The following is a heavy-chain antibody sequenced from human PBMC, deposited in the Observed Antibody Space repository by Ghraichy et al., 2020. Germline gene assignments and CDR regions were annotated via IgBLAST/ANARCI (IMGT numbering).Heavy chain of an antibody. J-gene: IGHJ4*02. Sequence: GGSLRLSCAASGFTFSDYYMTWIRQAPGKGLEWVSYIISCGSYTNYADSVKGRFTISRDDAKNSLYLQMNSLRDEDTGVYFCARERAPSGIRKRPFDLWGQGTRLTVSS. V-gene: IGHV3-11*06. CDR3: ARERAPSGIRKRPFDL. D-gene: IGHD3-3*01. CDR1: GFTFSDYY. CDR2: IISCGSYT.